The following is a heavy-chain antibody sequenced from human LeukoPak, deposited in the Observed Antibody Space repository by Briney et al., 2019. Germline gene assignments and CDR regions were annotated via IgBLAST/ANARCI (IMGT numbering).Heavy chain of an antibody. V-gene: IGHV4-30-4*08. CDR2: IYYSGST. J-gene: IGHJ5*02. CDR1: GGSIRSSDYY. D-gene: IGHD2-2*01. CDR3: ARDNPQDCRSSSCYFDA. Sequence: SETLSLTCTVSGGSIRSSDYYWSWIRQPPGKGLEWIGYIYYSGSTSYSPSLKGRVIISVDTSKNQFFLNLSSVTAADTAVYYCARDNPQDCRSSSCYFDAWGQGTLVTVSS.